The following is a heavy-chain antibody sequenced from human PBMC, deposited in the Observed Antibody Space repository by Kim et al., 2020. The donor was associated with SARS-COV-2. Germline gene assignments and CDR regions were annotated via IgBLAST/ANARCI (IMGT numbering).Heavy chain of an antibody. D-gene: IGHD6-6*01. V-gene: IGHV4-34*01. J-gene: IGHJ3*02. CDR1: GGSFSGYY. CDR3: ARGPARPFNAFDI. Sequence: SETLSLTCAVYGGSFSGYYWSWIRQPPGKGLEWIGEINHSGSTNYNPSLKSRVTISVDTSKNQFSLKLSSVTAADTAVYYCARGPARPFNAFDIWGQGT. CDR2: INHSGST.